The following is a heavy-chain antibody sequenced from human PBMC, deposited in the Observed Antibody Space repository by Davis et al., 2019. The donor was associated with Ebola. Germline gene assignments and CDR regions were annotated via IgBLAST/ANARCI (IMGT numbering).Heavy chain of an antibody. Sequence: SQTLSLTCAISGDSVSSNSAAWSWIRQSPSRGLEWLGRTYYRSKWYNDYAVSVKSRITINPDTSKNQFSLQLNSVTPEDTAVYFCARSSTFGSGWFDYWGQGTLVTVSS. CDR2: TYYRSKWYN. CDR1: GDSVSSNSAA. V-gene: IGHV6-1*01. CDR3: ARSSTFGSGWFDY. D-gene: IGHD3-16*01. J-gene: IGHJ4*02.